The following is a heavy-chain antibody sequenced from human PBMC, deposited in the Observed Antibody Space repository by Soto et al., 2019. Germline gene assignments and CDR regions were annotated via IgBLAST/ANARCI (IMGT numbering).Heavy chain of an antibody. CDR3: AREPTYYGSGSYYAFDI. D-gene: IGHD3-10*01. V-gene: IGHV3-33*01. Sequence: GGSLRLSCAASGFTFSSYGMHWVRQAPGKGLEWVAVIWYDGSNKYYADSVKGRFTISRDNSKNTLYLQMNSLRAEDMAVYYCAREPTYYGSGSYYAFDIWGQGTMVTVSS. CDR1: GFTFSSYG. J-gene: IGHJ3*02. CDR2: IWYDGSNK.